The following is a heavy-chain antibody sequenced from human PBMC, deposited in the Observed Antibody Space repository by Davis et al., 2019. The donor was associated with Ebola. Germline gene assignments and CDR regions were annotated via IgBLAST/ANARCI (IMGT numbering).Heavy chain of an antibody. D-gene: IGHD1-26*01. Sequence: GESLKISCAASGFIFGSFWMTWVRQAPGKGLEWVSTFGTSTDTYYADSVKGRFTISRDNSKNTLYLQMNGLRVDDTAIYYCAKDTSNIWFDVWGQGTMVTVSS. J-gene: IGHJ3*01. V-gene: IGHV3-23*01. CDR1: GFIFGSFW. CDR2: FGTSTDT. CDR3: AKDTSNIWFDV.